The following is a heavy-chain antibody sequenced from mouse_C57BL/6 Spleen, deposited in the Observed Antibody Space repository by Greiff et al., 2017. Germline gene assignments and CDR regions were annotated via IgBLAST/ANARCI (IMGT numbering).Heavy chain of an antibody. Sequence: DVHLVESGGGLVKPGGSLKLSCAASGFTFSSYAMSWVRQTPEKRLEWVATISDGGSYTYYPDNVKGRFTISRDNAKNNLYLQMSHLKSEDTAMYYCARDGAYYYGSKYYYAMDYWGQGTSVTVSS. CDR3: ARDGAYYYGSKYYYAMDY. CDR1: GFTFSSYA. D-gene: IGHD1-1*01. V-gene: IGHV5-4*01. J-gene: IGHJ4*01. CDR2: ISDGGSYT.